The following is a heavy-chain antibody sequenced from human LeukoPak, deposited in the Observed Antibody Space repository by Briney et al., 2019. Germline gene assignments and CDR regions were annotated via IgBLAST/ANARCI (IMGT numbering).Heavy chain of an antibody. Sequence: PSETLSLTCTVSGGSISSYYWSWIRQPPGKGLEWIGYIYYSGSTNYNPSLKSRVTISVETSKNQFSLKLSSVTAADTAVYYCARDRSDYVWGSNDAFDIWGQGTMVTVSS. CDR3: ARDRSDYVWGSNDAFDI. D-gene: IGHD3-16*01. CDR2: IYYSGST. V-gene: IGHV4-59*01. CDR1: GGSISSYY. J-gene: IGHJ3*02.